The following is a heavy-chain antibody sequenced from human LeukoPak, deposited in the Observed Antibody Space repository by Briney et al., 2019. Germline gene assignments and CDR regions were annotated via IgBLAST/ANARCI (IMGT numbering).Heavy chain of an antibody. V-gene: IGHV3-30*03. D-gene: IGHD3-10*01. CDR2: ISYDGSNK. Sequence: GRSLRLSCAASGFTFSSYGMHWVRQAPGKGLEWVAVISYDGSNKYYADSVKGRFTISRDNSKNTLYLQMNSLRAEDTAVYYCGRVPGFGELWFDPWGQGTLVTVSS. J-gene: IGHJ5*02. CDR1: GFTFSSYG. CDR3: GRVPGFGELWFDP.